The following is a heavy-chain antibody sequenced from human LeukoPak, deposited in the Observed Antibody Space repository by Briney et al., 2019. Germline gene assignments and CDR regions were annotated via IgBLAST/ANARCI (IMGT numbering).Heavy chain of an antibody. V-gene: IGHV4-38-2*02. J-gene: IGHJ5*02. CDR1: GYSISSGYY. CDR3: ARGGRSSSSWRVVWFDP. Sequence: SETLSLTCTVSGYSISSGYYWGWIRQPPGKGLEWIGSISHSGSTYYKPSLKSRVTISVDTSKNQFSLKLSSVTAADTAVYYCARGGRSSSSWRVVWFDPWGQGTLVTVSS. D-gene: IGHD6-13*01. CDR2: ISHSGST.